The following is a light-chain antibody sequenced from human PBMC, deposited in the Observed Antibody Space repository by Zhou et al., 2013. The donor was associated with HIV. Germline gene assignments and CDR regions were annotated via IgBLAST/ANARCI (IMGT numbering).Light chain of an antibody. CDR1: QSVNNNY. V-gene: IGKV3-20*01. CDR3: QQHGSSPWT. Sequence: EIVLTQSPATLSLSPGERATLSCRASQSVNNNYLAWYQQKPGQAPRLLIYGASSRATGITDRLSGSGSGTDFTLTISRLEPEDFAMYYCQQHGSSPWTFGQGTKVEIK. J-gene: IGKJ1*01. CDR2: GAS.